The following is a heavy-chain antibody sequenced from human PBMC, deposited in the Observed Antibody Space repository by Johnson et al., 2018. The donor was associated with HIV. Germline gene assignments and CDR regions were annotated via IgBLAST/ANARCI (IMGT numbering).Heavy chain of an antibody. CDR1: GFTFSTCA. D-gene: IGHD6-19*01. CDR3: ARGNKGYSSGWDAFDI. V-gene: IGHV3-30*04. Sequence: QVLLVESGGGVVQPGRSLRLSCAASGFTFSTCAMHWVRQAPGKGLEWVAVISYDAITKYYADTVKGRFTISRDNSKSMLHLQMNSLRTDDAAVYYCARGNKGYSSGWDAFDIWGQGTMVTVAS. J-gene: IGHJ3*02. CDR2: ISYDAITK.